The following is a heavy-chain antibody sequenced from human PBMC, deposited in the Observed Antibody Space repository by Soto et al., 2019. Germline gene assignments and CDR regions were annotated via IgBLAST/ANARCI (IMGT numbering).Heavy chain of an antibody. V-gene: IGHV3-23*01. CDR1: GFTFSNYA. Sequence: EVQLLESGGGLVQPGGSLRLSCAASGFTFSNYAMSWVRQASGKGLEWVSTISDTAGSTSYAASVKGRFTISRDNSKNTLYLQMNNLSPEDTAIYSCAKGVRESDTIYSWFDPWGQGTLVTVSS. D-gene: IGHD3-10*01. J-gene: IGHJ5*02. CDR2: ISDTAGST. CDR3: AKGVRESDTIYSWFDP.